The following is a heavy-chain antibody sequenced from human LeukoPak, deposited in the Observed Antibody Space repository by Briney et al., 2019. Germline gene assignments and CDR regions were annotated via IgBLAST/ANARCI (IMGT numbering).Heavy chain of an antibody. CDR2: INPNSGGT. J-gene: IGHJ4*02. CDR1: GYTFTGYY. V-gene: IGHV1-2*02. CDR3: ASSRGYSYSLSFDY. D-gene: IGHD5-18*01. Sequence: ASVKVSCKASGYTFTGYYMHWVRQAPGQGLEWMGWINPNSGGTNYAQKFQGRVTMTRDTSISTAYMELSRLRSDDTAVCYCASSRGYSYSLSFDYWGQGTLVTVSS.